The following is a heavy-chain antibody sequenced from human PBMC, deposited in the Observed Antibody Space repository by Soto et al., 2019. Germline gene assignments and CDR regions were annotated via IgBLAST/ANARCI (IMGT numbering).Heavy chain of an antibody. CDR3: APSQKGYNWNYFDH. V-gene: IGHV4-39*01. J-gene: IGHJ4*01. CDR1: GASISGSYYY. CDR2: VYDTGFT. Sequence: SEALSLTCAVSGASISGSYYYWAWLRQSPGKGPEGIGRVYDTGFTSYNPSLESRVSVSVDTSKLQFSLQLSAVTAAHTAVHYCAPSQKGYNWNYFDHWGHGALVTVSS. D-gene: IGHD1-20*01.